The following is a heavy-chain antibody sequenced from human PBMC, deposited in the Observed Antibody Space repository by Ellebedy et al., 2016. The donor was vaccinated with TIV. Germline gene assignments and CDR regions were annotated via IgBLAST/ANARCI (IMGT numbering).Heavy chain of an antibody. J-gene: IGHJ4*02. CDR2: ISSSSSYI. V-gene: IGHV3-21*01. Sequence: GGSLRLSCAASGFTFSSYSMNWVRQAPGKGLEWVSSISSSSSYIYYADSVKGRFTISRDNAKNSLYLQMNSLRAEDTAVYYCARDVSSGWYHNWGQGTLVTVSS. CDR1: GFTFSSYS. CDR3: ARDVSSGWYHN. D-gene: IGHD6-19*01.